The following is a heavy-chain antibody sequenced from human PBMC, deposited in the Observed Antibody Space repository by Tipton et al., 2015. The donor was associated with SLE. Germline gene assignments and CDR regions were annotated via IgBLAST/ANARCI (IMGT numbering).Heavy chain of an antibody. V-gene: IGHV3-7*01. CDR3: ARVKLRASTFYEALDC. J-gene: IGHJ4*02. CDR2: IKQDASDY. D-gene: IGHD3-16*01. CDR1: GGSSSSHY. Sequence: SLRLSCTVSGGSSSSHYWSWIRQPPGKGLEWVANIKQDASDYYYVDSVKGRFAISRDNARNSLYLQMNNLRAEDTAIYYCARVKLRASTFYEALDCWGQGTLVTVSS.